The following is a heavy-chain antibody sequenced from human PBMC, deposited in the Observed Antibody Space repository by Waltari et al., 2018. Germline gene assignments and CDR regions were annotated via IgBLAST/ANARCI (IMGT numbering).Heavy chain of an antibody. Sequence: VQRGGSRRLSSPAPGFSLSADWMTWVRQAPGKGLEWVANIKYDGSSTYHADSVNGRFSISRDNAKNSLYLQMNSVSAEDTAIYYCARGSPGYVRVWDSWGQGTMVTVSS. CDR3: ARGSPGYVRVWDS. CDR1: GFSLSADW. CDR2: IKYDGSST. D-gene: IGHD2-2*01. J-gene: IGHJ4*02. V-gene: IGHV3-7*03.